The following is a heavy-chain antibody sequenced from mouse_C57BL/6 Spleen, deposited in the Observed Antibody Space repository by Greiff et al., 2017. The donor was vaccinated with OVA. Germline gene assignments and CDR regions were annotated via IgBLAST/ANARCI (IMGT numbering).Heavy chain of an antibody. CDR1: GYTFTSYW. J-gene: IGHJ3*01. D-gene: IGHD2-4*01. CDR3: ARLWDYDRGAWFAY. V-gene: IGHV1-55*01. CDR2: IYPGSGST. Sequence: QVQLKESGAELVKPGASVKMSCKASGYTFTSYWITWVKQRPGQGLEWIGDIYPGSGSTNYNEKFKSKATLTVDTSSSTAYMQLSSLTSEDSAVYYCARLWDYDRGAWFAYWGQGTLVTVSA.